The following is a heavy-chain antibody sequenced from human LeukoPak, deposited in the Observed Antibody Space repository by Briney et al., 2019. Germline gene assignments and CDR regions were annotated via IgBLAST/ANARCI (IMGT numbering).Heavy chain of an antibody. CDR1: GGSISSYY. J-gene: IGHJ5*02. Sequence: SETLSLTCTVSGGSISSYYWSWIRQPPGKGLEWIGYIYYRGTTYSNPSLKSRVTISVDTSKNQFSLKLSSVTAADTAVYYCARGGLGELLNWFDPWGQGTLVTVSS. CDR2: IYYRGTT. D-gene: IGHD3-10*01. CDR3: ARGGLGELLNWFDP. V-gene: IGHV4-59*04.